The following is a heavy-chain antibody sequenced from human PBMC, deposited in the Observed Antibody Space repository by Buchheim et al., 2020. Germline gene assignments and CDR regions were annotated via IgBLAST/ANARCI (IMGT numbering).Heavy chain of an antibody. CDR3: ARRGISSYNWNY. CDR2: INHSGST. J-gene: IGHJ4*02. V-gene: IGHV4-34*01. CDR1: GGSFSGYY. D-gene: IGHD1-1*01. Sequence: QVQLQQWGAGLLKPSETLSLTCAVSGGSFSGYYWSWIRQPPGKGLEWIGEINHSGSTNYNPSLKSRVTISVDTSKNQFSLKLSSVTAADTAVYYCARRGISSYNWNYWGQGTL.